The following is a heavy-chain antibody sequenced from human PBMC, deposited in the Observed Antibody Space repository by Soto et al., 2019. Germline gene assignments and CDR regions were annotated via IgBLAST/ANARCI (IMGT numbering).Heavy chain of an antibody. CDR2: ISSSGDYI. CDR1: GFIFSSYN. J-gene: IGHJ5*01. V-gene: IGHV3-21*01. CDR3: AWEGYDYESPLHPPWFDS. D-gene: IGHD3-22*01. Sequence: GGSLRLSCAASGFIFSSYNMNWVRQAPGEGLEWISSISSSGDYIFYADSVKGRFTISRDNAKNSLYLQLNSLRAEDTAVYYCAWEGYDYESPLHPPWFDSWGQGTLVTVSS.